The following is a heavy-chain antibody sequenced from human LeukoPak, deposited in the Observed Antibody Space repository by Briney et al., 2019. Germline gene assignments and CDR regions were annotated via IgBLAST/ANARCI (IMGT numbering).Heavy chain of an antibody. CDR1: NASISSNTYY. CDR2: INYRGST. J-gene: IGHJ4*02. Sequence: PSETLSLTCTVSNASISSNTYYRAWIRQPPGKGLEYIGSINYRGSTYYNPSLKSRVTLSVDTSKNQFSLQLNSVTPEDTAVYYCARGYYYGSGSYSFDYWGQGTLVTVSS. D-gene: IGHD3-10*01. CDR3: ARGYYYGSGSYSFDY. V-gene: IGHV4-39*07.